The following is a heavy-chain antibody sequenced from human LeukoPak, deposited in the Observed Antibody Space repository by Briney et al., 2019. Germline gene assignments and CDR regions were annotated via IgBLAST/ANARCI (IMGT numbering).Heavy chain of an antibody. V-gene: IGHV3-23*01. D-gene: IGHD3-9*01. CDR3: ARDLRHYDILTGEVDY. CDR2: ISGSGGST. Sequence: GGSLRLSCAASGFTFNSYAMSWVRQAPGKGLEWVSAISGSGGSTYYADSVKGRFTISRDNAKNSLYLQMNSLRAEDTAVYYCARDLRHYDILTGEVDYWGQGTLVTVSS. J-gene: IGHJ4*02. CDR1: GFTFNSYA.